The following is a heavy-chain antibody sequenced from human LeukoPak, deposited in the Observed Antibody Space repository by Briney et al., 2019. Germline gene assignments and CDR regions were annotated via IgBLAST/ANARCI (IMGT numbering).Heavy chain of an antibody. CDR2: MSGAGSSA. CDR3: AKTLDSSSSGFRPSFDY. Sequence: GGSLRLSCAASGFIFGSYAMSWVRQAPGKGLEWVSAMSGAGSSAYYADSVKGRFTISRDNSNNTLYLQMSSLRAEDTAMYYCAKTLDSSSSGFRPSFDYWGQGTLVTVSS. CDR1: GFIFGSYA. V-gene: IGHV3-23*01. J-gene: IGHJ4*02. D-gene: IGHD6-6*01.